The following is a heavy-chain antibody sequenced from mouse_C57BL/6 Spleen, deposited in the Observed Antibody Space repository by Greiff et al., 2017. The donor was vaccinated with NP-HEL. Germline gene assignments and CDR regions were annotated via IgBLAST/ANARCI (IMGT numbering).Heavy chain of an antibody. V-gene: IGHV5-9-1*02. CDR2: ISSGGDYI. D-gene: IGHD2-1*01. Sequence: DVKLVESGEGLVKPGGSLKLSCAASGFTFSSYAMSWVRQTPEKRLEWVAYISSGGDYIYYADTVKGRFTISRDNARNTLYLQMSSLKSEDTAMYYCTRGRDYGNYGTYYYAMDYWGQGTSVTVSS. J-gene: IGHJ4*01. CDR3: TRGRDYGNYGTYYYAMDY. CDR1: GFTFSSYA.